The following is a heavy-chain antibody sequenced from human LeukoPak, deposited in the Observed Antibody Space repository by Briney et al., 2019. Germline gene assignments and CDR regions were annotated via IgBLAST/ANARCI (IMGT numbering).Heavy chain of an antibody. D-gene: IGHD3-10*01. CDR1: GFTFSSYA. J-gene: IGHJ4*02. V-gene: IGHV3-23*01. CDR2: ISGSGGST. CDR3: AKMITMVHFDY. Sequence: GGSLGLSCAVSGFTFSSYAMSWVRQAPGKGLEWVSAISGSGGSTYYADSVKGRFTISRDNSKNTLYLQMNSLRAEDTAVYYCAKMITMVHFDYWGQGTLVTVSS.